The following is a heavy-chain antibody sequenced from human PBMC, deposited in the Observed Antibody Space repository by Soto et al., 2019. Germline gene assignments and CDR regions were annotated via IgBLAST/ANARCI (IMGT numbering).Heavy chain of an antibody. CDR3: AKGPDLYASWSPYYNNWFDP. CDR2: ISYDGSNK. Sequence: GGSLRLSCAASGFTFSTYGMHWVRQAPGKGLEWVAVISYDGSNKYYADSVKGRFTISRDNSKNTLYLQMNRLRAEDTAVYYCAKGPDLYASWSPYYNNWFDPWGQGTLVPVYS. J-gene: IGHJ5*02. D-gene: IGHD3-3*01. V-gene: IGHV3-30*18. CDR1: GFTFSTYG.